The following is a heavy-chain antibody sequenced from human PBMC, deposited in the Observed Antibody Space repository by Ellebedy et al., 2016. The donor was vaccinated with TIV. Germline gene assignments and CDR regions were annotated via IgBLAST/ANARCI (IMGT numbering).Heavy chain of an antibody. CDR3: ARGCSSNCPYGYFDF. D-gene: IGHD2-2*01. J-gene: IGHJ2*01. Sequence: GESLKISCAASRFPFSAYSMNWVRQAPGKGLEWASYISRNSDTIYYADSVKGRFTISRDNAENSLYLQMSSLRAEDTAVYYCARGCSSNCPYGYFDFWGRGTLVTVSS. CDR2: ISRNSDTI. V-gene: IGHV3-48*04. CDR1: RFPFSAYS.